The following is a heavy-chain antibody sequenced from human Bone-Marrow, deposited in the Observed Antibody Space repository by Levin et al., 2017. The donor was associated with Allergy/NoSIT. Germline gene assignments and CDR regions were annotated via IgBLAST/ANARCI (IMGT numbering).Heavy chain of an antibody. J-gene: IGHJ4*02. D-gene: IGHD6-13*01. Sequence: GGSLRLSCAASGFTFNSHWMHWVRQAPGKGLMWVSHINMGGSTTTYADSVNGRFTISRDNAKSTLYLRMNSLRADDTAVYYCARGWYFLDYWGQGTLVTVSS. V-gene: IGHV3-74*01. CDR1: GFTFNSHW. CDR2: INMGGSTT. CDR3: ARGWYFLDY.